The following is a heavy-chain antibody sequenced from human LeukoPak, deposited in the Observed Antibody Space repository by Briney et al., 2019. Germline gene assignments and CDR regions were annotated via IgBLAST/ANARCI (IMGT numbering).Heavy chain of an antibody. J-gene: IGHJ4*02. CDR3: VKSERQAYIVVVPAATFDY. V-gene: IGHV3-64D*06. D-gene: IGHD2-2*01. Sequence: PGGSLRLSCSASGFTFSSYAMHWVRQAPGKGLEYVSAISSNGGSTYYADSVKGRFTISRDNSKNTLYLQMSSLRAEDTAVYYCVKSERQAYIVVVPAATFDYWGQGTLVTVSS. CDR1: GFTFSSYA. CDR2: ISSNGGST.